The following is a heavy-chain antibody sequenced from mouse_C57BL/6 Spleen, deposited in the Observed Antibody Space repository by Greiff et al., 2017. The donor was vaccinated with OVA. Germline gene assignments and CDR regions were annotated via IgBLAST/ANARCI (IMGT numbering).Heavy chain of an antibody. CDR2: IYPGDGGT. V-gene: IGHV1-82*01. Sequence: QVQLQQSGPELVKPGASVKISCKASGYAFSSSWMNWVKQRPGKGLEWIGRIYPGDGGTNYNGKFKGKATLTADKSSSTAYMQLSSLTSEDSAVYFCARSGITPFFDYWGQGTTLTVSS. CDR3: ARSGITPFFDY. CDR1: GYAFSSSW. J-gene: IGHJ2*01. D-gene: IGHD1-1*01.